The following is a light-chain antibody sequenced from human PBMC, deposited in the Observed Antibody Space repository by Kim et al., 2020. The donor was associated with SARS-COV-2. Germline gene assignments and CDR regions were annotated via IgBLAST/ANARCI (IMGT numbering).Light chain of an antibody. J-gene: IGLJ2*01. Sequence: SYELTQPPSVSVSPGQTARITCSGDALPKQYAYWYQQKPGQAPVLVIYKDSERPSGIPERFSGSSSGTTVTLTISGVQAEDEADYYCQSADSSGTYVVFGGGTQLKVL. CDR2: KDS. CDR1: ALPKQY. V-gene: IGLV3-25*03. CDR3: QSADSSGTYVV.